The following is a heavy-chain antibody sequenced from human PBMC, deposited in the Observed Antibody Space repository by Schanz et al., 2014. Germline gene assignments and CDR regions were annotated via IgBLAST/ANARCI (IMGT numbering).Heavy chain of an antibody. CDR3: ARKTDSSGTGDY. CDR2: ISWNSGSI. D-gene: IGHD6-19*01. J-gene: IGHJ4*02. V-gene: IGHV3-9*01. CDR1: GFTFDDYA. Sequence: EVQLVESGGGLVQPGRSLRLSCAASGFTFDDYAMHWVPQAPGKGLEWVSGISWNSGSIGYADSVKGRFTISRDGSKNTLYLQMNSLRAEDTAVYYCARKTDSSGTGDYWGQGTLVTVSS.